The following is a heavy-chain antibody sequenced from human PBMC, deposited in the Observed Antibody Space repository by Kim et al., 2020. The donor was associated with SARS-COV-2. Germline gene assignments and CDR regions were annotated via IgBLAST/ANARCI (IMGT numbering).Heavy chain of an antibody. D-gene: IGHD3-22*01. Sequence: AETVKGRLTISRDNAKNSLYLQMNSMRAEDTAVYYCASNYDSSGLDAFEIWGQGTMVTVSS. J-gene: IGHJ3*02. CDR3: ASNYDSSGLDAFEI. V-gene: IGHV3-11*01.